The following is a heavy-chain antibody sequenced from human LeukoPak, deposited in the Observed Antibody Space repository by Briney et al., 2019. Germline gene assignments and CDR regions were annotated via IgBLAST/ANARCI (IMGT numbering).Heavy chain of an antibody. CDR3: ARDREAGYNWFDP. Sequence: ASVKVSCKASGYTFTGYYMHWVRQAPGQGLEWMGWINPNSGGTNYAQKFQGRVTMTRDTSISTAYMELSRLRSDDTAVYYCARDREAGYNWFDPWGQGTLVTVSS. J-gene: IGHJ5*02. CDR1: GYTFTGYY. V-gene: IGHV1-2*02. D-gene: IGHD6-13*01. CDR2: INPNSGGT.